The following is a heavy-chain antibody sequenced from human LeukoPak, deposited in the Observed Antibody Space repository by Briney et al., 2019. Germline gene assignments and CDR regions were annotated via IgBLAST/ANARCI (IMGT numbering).Heavy chain of an antibody. V-gene: IGHV5-51*01. J-gene: IGHJ6*03. D-gene: IGHD3-22*01. CDR1: GYSFTSYW. CDR2: IYPGDSDT. CDR3: ARRNDPGTYYYVSSEHMDV. Sequence: GESLKISCKGSGYSFTSYWIGWVRQMPGKGLEWMGIIYPGDSDTRYSPSFQGQVTISADKSISTAYLQWSSLKASDTAMYYCARRNDPGTYYYVSSEHMDVWGKGTTVTVSS.